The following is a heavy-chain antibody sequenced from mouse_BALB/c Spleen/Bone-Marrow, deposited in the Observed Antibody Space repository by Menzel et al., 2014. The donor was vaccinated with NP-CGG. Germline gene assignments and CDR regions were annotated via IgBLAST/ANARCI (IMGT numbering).Heavy chain of an antibody. CDR2: INPSNGGT. CDR3: TREGDSPFAY. D-gene: IGHD2-13*01. CDR1: GYTFTSYY. J-gene: IGHJ3*01. V-gene: IGHV1S81*02. Sequence: GAELVKPGASVKLSCKASGYTFTSYYMYWVKRRPGQGLEWIGEINPSNGGTNFNEKFKSKATLTVDKSSSTAYMQLSSLTSEDSAVYYCTREGDSPFAYWGQGTLVTVSA.